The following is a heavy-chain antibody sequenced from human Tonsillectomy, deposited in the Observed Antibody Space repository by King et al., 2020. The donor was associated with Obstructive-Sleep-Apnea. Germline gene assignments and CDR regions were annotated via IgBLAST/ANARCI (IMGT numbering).Heavy chain of an antibody. Sequence: VQLVESGGGLVQPGGSLRLSCAASGFTFSSYAMHWVRQAPGKGLEYVSAISSNGGSTYYANSVKGRFTISRDNSKNTLYLQMGSLRAEDMAVYYCAGDGGGVATITPYYFDYWGQGTLVTVSS. J-gene: IGHJ4*02. D-gene: IGHD5-12*01. CDR1: GFTFSSYA. CDR3: AGDGGGVATITPYYFDY. V-gene: IGHV3-64*01. CDR2: ISSNGGST.